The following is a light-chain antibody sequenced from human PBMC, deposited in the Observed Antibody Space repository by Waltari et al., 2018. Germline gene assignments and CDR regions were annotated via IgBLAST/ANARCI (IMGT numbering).Light chain of an antibody. V-gene: IGKV1-39*01. J-gene: IGKJ1*01. CDR3: QQTYSSPRT. CDR1: QSVSSY. Sequence: DIQMTQSPSSLSASVGDSVPLTCRASQSVSSYLNCYQQKPGKPPKLLISAISTLHNGGPSRFGGSGSGTEFTLTNSSLQTEDFATYYCQQTYSSPRTFGQGTRV. CDR2: AIS.